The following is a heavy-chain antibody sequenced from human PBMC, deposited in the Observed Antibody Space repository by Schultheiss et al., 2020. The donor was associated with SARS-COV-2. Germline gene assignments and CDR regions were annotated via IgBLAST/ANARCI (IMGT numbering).Heavy chain of an antibody. V-gene: IGHV1-18*01. Sequence: ASVKVSCKASGYTFTSYGISWVRQAPGQGLEWMGWISAYNGNTNYAQKFQGRVTMTRDTSISTAYMELSRLRSDDTAVYYCARDNLPYYYDSSGYWDYWGQGTLVTVSS. J-gene: IGHJ4*02. CDR3: ARDNLPYYYDSSGYWDY. CDR2: ISAYNGNT. CDR1: GYTFTSYG. D-gene: IGHD3-22*01.